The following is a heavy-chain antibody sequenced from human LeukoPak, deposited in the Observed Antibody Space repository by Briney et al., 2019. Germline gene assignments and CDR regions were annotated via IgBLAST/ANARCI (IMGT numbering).Heavy chain of an antibody. D-gene: IGHD5-18*01. J-gene: IGHJ4*02. CDR1: GFTFSNFE. CDR3: ARQQLQLWYD. Sequence: PGGSLRLSCAASGFTFSNFEMNWVRQAPGKGLEWVSYISSSGSTIHYADSVEGRFTISRDNAKNSLYLQMNILRAEDTAVYYCARQQLQLWYDWGQGTLVTVSS. V-gene: IGHV3-48*03. CDR2: ISSSGSTI.